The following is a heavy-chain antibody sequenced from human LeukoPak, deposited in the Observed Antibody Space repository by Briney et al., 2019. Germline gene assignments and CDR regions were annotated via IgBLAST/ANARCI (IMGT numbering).Heavy chain of an antibody. CDR2: IYYSGAT. Sequence: SETLSLTCNVSGGSISGHYWTWIRQPPGKGLEFIGFIYYSGATNYNPSLKSRVTMSVDTSKNQLSLKLSSVTAADTAVYYCARHISGATKELSAFDIWGQGTMVSVSS. D-gene: IGHD1-20*01. V-gene: IGHV4-59*08. CDR1: GGSISGHY. J-gene: IGHJ3*02. CDR3: ARHISGATKELSAFDI.